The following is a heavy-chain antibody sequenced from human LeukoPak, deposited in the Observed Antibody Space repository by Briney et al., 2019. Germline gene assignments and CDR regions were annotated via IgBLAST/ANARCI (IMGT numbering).Heavy chain of an antibody. CDR3: GRVTGYMIEDYFDY. V-gene: IGHV3-7*03. Sequence: GGSLRLSCAASGFTFDDHTMYWVRQAPGKGLEWVANIKQDGSEKYYVDSVKGRFTISRDNAKNSLYLQMNSLRAEDTAVYYCGRVTGYMIEDYFDYWGQGTLVTVSS. D-gene: IGHD3-22*01. J-gene: IGHJ4*02. CDR2: IKQDGSEK. CDR1: GFTFDDHT.